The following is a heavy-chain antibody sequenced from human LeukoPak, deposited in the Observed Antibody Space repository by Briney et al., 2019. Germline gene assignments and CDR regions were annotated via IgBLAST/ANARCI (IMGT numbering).Heavy chain of an antibody. CDR3: ARTYYYDSSGYYYDWLDP. D-gene: IGHD3-22*01. CDR1: GFSLSTSGMC. V-gene: IGHV2-70*11. CDR2: IDWDDDK. J-gene: IGHJ5*02. Sequence: SGPALVKPTQTLTLTCTFSGFSLSTSGMCVSWIRQPPGKALEWLARIDWDDDKYYSTSLKTRLTISKDTSKNQVVLTMTNMDPVDTATYYCARTYYYDSSGYYYDWLDPWGQGTLVTVSS.